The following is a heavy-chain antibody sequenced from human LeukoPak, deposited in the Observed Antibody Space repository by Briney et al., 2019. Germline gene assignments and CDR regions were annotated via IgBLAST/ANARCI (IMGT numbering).Heavy chain of an antibody. V-gene: IGHV4-59*04. CDR3: ARRGSGWSD. J-gene: IGHJ4*02. CDR2: IYHSGRT. CDR1: GGSISSYY. Sequence: SETLSLTCTVSGGSISSYYWTWIRQAPGKGLEWIGSIYHSGRTYYNPSLKSRVTISVDTSKNQFSLKLTSVTAADTAVYYCARRGSGWSDWGQGTRVTVSS. D-gene: IGHD6-19*01.